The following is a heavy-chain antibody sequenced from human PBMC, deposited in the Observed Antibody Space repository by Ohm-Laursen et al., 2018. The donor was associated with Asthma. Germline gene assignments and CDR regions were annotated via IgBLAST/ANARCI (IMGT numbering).Heavy chain of an antibody. D-gene: IGHD3-10*01. CDR1: GYTFTSYG. V-gene: IGHV1-18*04. Sequence: ASVKVSCNSSGYTFTSYGISWVRQAPGQGLEWMGWISAYNGNTNYAQKLQGRVTMTTDTSTSTAYMELRSLRSDDTAVYYCARSYGSGSYSYYYGMDVWGQGTTVTVSS. J-gene: IGHJ6*02. CDR2: ISAYNGNT. CDR3: ARSYGSGSYSYYYGMDV.